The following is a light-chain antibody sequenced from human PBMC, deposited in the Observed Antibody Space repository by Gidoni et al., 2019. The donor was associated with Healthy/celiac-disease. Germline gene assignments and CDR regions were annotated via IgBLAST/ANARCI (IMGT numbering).Light chain of an antibody. V-gene: IGKV1-5*01. CDR2: DAS. CDR3: QQYNSSKGFT. Sequence: DLQMTQSPSTLSASVGDRVTITCRASQSISSWLAWYQQKPGKAPKLLIYDASSLESGVPSRFSGSGSGTELTLTISSLQPDDFATYYCQQYNSSKGFTFGHGTKVDIK. CDR1: QSISSW. J-gene: IGKJ3*01.